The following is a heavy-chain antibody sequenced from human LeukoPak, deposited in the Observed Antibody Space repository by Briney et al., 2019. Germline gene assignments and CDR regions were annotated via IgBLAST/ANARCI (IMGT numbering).Heavy chain of an antibody. CDR2: ISGSGGST. V-gene: IGHV3-23*01. D-gene: IGHD5-12*01. Sequence: PGASLRLSCAASGFTFSSYAMSWVRQAPGKGLEWVSAISGSGGSTYYADSVKGRFTISRDNSKNTLYLQMNSLRAEDTAVYYCAKDIVATIPGYYFDYWAQGTLVTVSS. CDR3: AKDIVATIPGYYFDY. CDR1: GFTFSSYA. J-gene: IGHJ4*02.